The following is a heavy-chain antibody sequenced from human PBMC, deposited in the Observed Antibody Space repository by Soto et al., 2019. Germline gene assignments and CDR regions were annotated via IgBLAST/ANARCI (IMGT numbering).Heavy chain of an antibody. CDR1: GGSISSGDYY. Sequence: PSETLSLTCTVSGGSISSGDYYWSWIRQPPGKGLEWIGYIYYSGSTYYNPSLKSRVTISVDTSKNQFSLKLSSVTAADTAVYYCAREGAVPAAIGHYYYGMDVWGQGTTVTVSS. CDR2: IYYSGST. D-gene: IGHD2-2*02. V-gene: IGHV4-30-4*01. J-gene: IGHJ6*02. CDR3: AREGAVPAAIGHYYYGMDV.